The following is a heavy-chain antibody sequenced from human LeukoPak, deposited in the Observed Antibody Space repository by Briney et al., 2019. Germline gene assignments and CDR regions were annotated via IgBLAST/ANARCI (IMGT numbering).Heavy chain of an antibody. CDR1: GFTFSTYS. D-gene: IGHD1-1*01. V-gene: IGHV3-48*02. J-gene: IGHJ5*02. CDR3: ARAQLERVPRWFDP. CDR2: ISYTSGTT. Sequence: GGSLRLSCAASGFTFSTYSMNWVRQAPGKGLEWVSYISYTSGTTSYADSVKGRFTISRDNANNSLYLQMNSLRDEDTAVYYSARAQLERVPRWFDPWGQGTLVTVSS.